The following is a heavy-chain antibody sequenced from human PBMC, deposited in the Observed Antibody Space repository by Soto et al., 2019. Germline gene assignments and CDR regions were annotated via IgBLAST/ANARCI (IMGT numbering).Heavy chain of an antibody. CDR1: GGSIGSGDSY. J-gene: IGHJ4*02. CDR2: IYYSGST. D-gene: IGHD2-15*01. Sequence: PSETLSLTCTVSGGSIGSGDSYWSWIRQPPGKGLEWIGYIYYSGSTYYNPSLKSRVTISVDTSKNQFSLKVSSVTAADTAVYYCARGNTPLDYWGQGTLVTVS. CDR3: ARGNTPLDY. V-gene: IGHV4-30-4*01.